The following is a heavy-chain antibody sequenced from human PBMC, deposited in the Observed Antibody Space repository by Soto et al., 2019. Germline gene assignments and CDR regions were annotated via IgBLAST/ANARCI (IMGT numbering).Heavy chain of an antibody. D-gene: IGHD5-18*01. Sequence: QVQLVESGGGLVKPGGSLRLSCAASGFSFSEYYMAWIRQAPGKGLEWISYISSSSTYTNYADSVKGRFTISRDNAKNSLYLQMNSLRAEDTAVYYCASSRRSNGLHWGQGTLVTVSS. J-gene: IGHJ4*02. CDR2: ISSSSTYT. CDR1: GFSFSEYY. V-gene: IGHV3-11*05. CDR3: ASSRRSNGLH.